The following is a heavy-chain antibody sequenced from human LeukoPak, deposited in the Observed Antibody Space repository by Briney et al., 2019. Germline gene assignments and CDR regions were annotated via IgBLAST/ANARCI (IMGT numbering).Heavy chain of an antibody. D-gene: IGHD1-26*01. J-gene: IGHJ6*02. V-gene: IGHV1-46*01. Sequence: GASVKVSCKGSGYTFTSYYMHWVRQAPGQGLEWMGIINPSGGSTSYAQKFQGRVTMTRDTSTSTVYMELSSLRSEDTAVYYCARAVKWELLDYGMDVWGQGTTVTVSS. CDR3: ARAVKWELLDYGMDV. CDR2: INPSGGST. CDR1: GYTFTSYY.